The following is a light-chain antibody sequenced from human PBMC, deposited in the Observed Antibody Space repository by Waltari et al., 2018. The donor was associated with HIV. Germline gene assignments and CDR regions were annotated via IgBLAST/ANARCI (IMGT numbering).Light chain of an antibody. V-gene: IGLV1-51*01. CDR3: QSYDPSLSGEGV. CDR1: TSHIGNKY. Sequence: QSVLTQPPSVSAAPGQTVTISCSGTTSHIGNKYVSWYRQLPGTAPKLLIYDNSKRPSGVPDRFSGSLSGTSASLAINDLQAEDEADYYCQSYDPSLSGEGVFGSGTKVTV. CDR2: DNS. J-gene: IGLJ1*01.